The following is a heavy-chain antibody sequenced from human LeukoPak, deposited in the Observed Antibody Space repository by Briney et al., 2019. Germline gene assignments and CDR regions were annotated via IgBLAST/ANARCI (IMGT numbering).Heavy chain of an antibody. Sequence: GGSLRLSCADSGFTVSSNYMSWVRQAPGKGLEWVSVIYSGGSTYYADSVKGRFTISRDNSKNTLYLQMNSLRAEDTAVYYCARDLGQLFDYWGQGTLVTVSS. V-gene: IGHV3-66*02. CDR3: ARDLGQLFDY. D-gene: IGHD2-21*01. CDR1: GFTVSSNY. CDR2: IYSGGST. J-gene: IGHJ4*02.